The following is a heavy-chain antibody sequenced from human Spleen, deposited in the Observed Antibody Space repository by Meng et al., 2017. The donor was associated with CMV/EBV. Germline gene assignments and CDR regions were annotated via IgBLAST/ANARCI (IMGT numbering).Heavy chain of an antibody. CDR1: GFTFSSYS. Sequence: EVQLVESGGGLVKPGGSLRLSCAAPGFTFSSYSMNWVRQAPGKGLEWVSSISSSSSYIYYADSVKGRFTISRDNAKNSLYLQMNSLRAEDTAVYYCARTKLRYFDWLSYNWFDPWGQGTLVTVSS. CDR3: ARTKLRYFDWLSYNWFDP. D-gene: IGHD3-9*01. V-gene: IGHV3-21*01. J-gene: IGHJ5*02. CDR2: ISSSSSYI.